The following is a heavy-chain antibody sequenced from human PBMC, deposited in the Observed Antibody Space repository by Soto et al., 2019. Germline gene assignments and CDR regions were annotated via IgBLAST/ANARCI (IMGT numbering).Heavy chain of an antibody. CDR2: ITIRTGNT. V-gene: IGHV3-48*02. CDR1: GFTISGCS. D-gene: IGHD5-18*01. J-gene: IGHJ4*01. Sequence: HPGGSLRLSCEASGFTISGCSMNWVRQAPGKGLEWLAYITIRTGNTVYADSVRGRFTISADNAENSVFLQMNSLRDEDTAVYFCVRDRDIYRDMVHADLWGQGTLVTVSS. CDR3: VRDRDIYRDMVHADL.